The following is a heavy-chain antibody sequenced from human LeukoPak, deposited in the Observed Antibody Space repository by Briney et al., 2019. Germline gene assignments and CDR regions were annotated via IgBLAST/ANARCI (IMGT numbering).Heavy chain of an antibody. CDR2: ISWNSGSI. D-gene: IGHD2-15*01. CDR3: VKDMMMGYCSGGSCYEFDY. Sequence: GRSLRLSCAASGFPFDDYAMHWVRQAPGKGLEWVSGISWNSGSIGYADSVKGRFTISRDNAKNSLYLQMNSLRAEDTALYYCVKDMMMGYCSGGSCYEFDYWGQGTLVTVSS. CDR1: GFPFDDYA. V-gene: IGHV3-9*01. J-gene: IGHJ4*02.